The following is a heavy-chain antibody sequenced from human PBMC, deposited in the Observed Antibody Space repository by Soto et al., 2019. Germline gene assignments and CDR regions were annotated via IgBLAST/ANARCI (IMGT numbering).Heavy chain of an antibody. CDR3: ARDLHYAYDY. V-gene: IGHV3-48*01. CDR1: GFTFNTYP. Sequence: GGSLRLSCAASGFTFNTYPMNWVRQAPGKGLEWISYIIPSSATIYYADSVRGQFTISRDNAKNSLYLQMDSLRADDSAVYYWARDLHYAYDYWGQGTLVTVSS. J-gene: IGHJ4*02. CDR2: IIPSSATI. D-gene: IGHD4-17*01.